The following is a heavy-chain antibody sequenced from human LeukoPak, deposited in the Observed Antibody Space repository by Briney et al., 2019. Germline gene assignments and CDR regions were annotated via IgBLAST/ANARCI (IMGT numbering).Heavy chain of an antibody. D-gene: IGHD3-22*01. V-gene: IGHV3-30*02. CDR1: GFTFTNYD. CDR3: AKDRSYEF. CDR2: IRYDGSDK. J-gene: IGHJ4*02. Sequence: GGSLRLSCAASGFTFTNYDMHWVRQAPGKGLEWVALIRYDGSDKYYTDSVKGRFIISRDNSKNTLYQQMNSLRAEDTAVYYCAKDRSYEFWGQGTLVTVSS.